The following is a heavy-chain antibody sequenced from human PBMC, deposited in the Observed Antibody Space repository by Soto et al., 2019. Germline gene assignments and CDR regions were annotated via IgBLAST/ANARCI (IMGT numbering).Heavy chain of an antibody. J-gene: IGHJ6*03. CDR2: INHSGST. Sequence: WVRQAPGQGLEWIGEINHSGSTNYNPSLKSRVTISVDTSKNQFSLKLSSVTAADTAVYYCARARYGDYAYYYYMDVWGKGTTVTVSS. CDR3: ARARYGDYAYYYYMDV. V-gene: IGHV4-34*01. D-gene: IGHD4-17*01.